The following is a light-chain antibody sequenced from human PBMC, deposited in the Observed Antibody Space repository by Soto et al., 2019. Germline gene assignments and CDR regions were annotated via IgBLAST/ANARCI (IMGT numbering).Light chain of an antibody. CDR3: QQYSRSPPFT. V-gene: IGKV3-20*01. CDR1: HSISSSY. CDR2: GAS. J-gene: IGKJ4*01. Sequence: EIVLTQSPGTLSLSPGERATLSCRASHSISSSYLAWYQQKPGQAPRLLIYGASSRATGIPDRFSGSGSGTNFTLTISRLEPEDFAVYYCQQYSRSPPFTFGGGTKMEIK.